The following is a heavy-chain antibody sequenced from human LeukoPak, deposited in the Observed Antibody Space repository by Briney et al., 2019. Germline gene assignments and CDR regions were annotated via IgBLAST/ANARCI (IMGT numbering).Heavy chain of an antibody. CDR3: ARVWYQLLAVAGSSLWDT. D-gene: IGHD2-2*01. J-gene: IGHJ3*02. CDR2: ISAYNGNT. CDR1: GYTFTSYG. V-gene: IGHV1-18*01. Sequence: ASVKVSCKASGYTFTSYGISWVRQAPGQGLEWMGWISAYNGNTNYAQKLQGRVTMTTDTSTSTAYMELRSLRSDDTAVYYCARVWYQLLAVAGSSLWDTWGQGTMVTVSS.